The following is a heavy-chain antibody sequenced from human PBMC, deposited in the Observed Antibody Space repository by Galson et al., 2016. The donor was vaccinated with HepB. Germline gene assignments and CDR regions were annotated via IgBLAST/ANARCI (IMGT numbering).Heavy chain of an antibody. Sequence: SETLSLTCDVYGGSLSSYYWGWICQPPGKGLEWIGEINQSGRSNYNPSLKRRVTISLDTSKNQFFLRRSSVTAADTAVYYCARARRYGGGWYDAFDIWGQGTMVTVSS. J-gene: IGHJ3*02. CDR3: ARARRYGGGWYDAFDI. D-gene: IGHD6-19*01. CDR2: INQSGRS. CDR1: GGSLSSYY. V-gene: IGHV4-34*01.